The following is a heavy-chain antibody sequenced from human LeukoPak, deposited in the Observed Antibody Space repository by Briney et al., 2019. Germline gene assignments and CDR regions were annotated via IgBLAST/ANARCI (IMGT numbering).Heavy chain of an antibody. CDR2: ISYDGSNK. CDR3: ARTYSTVGDGYYGMDV. CDR1: GFTFSSYG. J-gene: IGHJ6*02. Sequence: GGSLRLSCAASGFTFSSYGMHWVRQAPGKGLEWVAVISYDGSNKYYADSVKGRFTIARDNSKNTLYLQMNSLRAEDTAVYYCARTYSTVGDGYYGMDVWGQGTTVTVSS. V-gene: IGHV3-30*03. D-gene: IGHD4-23*01.